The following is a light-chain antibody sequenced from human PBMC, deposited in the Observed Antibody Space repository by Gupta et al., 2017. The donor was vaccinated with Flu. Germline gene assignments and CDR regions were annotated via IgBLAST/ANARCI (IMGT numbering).Light chain of an antibody. J-gene: IGLJ2*01. V-gene: IGLV2-14*01. Sequence: QSALTQPAPVSGSPGQSITISCSGTDNDVGSSNYVSWYQQDSGKAPKLILYEVKDRPSGVSGRFSGSKSGNTASLTISGIQADDEADYFCSSYTTTNTLVFGGGTTLTVL. CDR1: DNDVGSSNY. CDR3: SSYTTTNTLV. CDR2: EVK.